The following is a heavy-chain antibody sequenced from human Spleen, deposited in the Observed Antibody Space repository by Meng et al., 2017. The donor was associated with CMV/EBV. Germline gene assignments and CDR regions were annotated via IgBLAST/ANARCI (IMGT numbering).Heavy chain of an antibody. V-gene: IGHV3-21*01. D-gene: IGHD5-18*01. CDR2: ISSSSSYM. CDR1: GFTFSSYS. Sequence: ASGFTFSSYSMNWVRQAPGKGLEWVSSISSSSSYMYYADSVQGRFTISRDYAKNSLYLQMSSLRAEDTALYYCARKDTAMVNWYFDLWGRGTLVTVSS. J-gene: IGHJ2*01. CDR3: ARKDTAMVNWYFDL.